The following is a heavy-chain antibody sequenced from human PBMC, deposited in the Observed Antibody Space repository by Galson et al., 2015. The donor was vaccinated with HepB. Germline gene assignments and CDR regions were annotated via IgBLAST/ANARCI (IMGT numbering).Heavy chain of an antibody. V-gene: IGHV3-23*01. CDR3: AKDGWGFGELFWYNWFDP. J-gene: IGHJ5*02. D-gene: IGHD3-10*01. Sequence: SLRLSCAASGFTFSSYAMSWVRQAPGKGLEWVSAISGSGGSTYYADSVKGRFTISRDNSKNTLYLQMNSLRAEDTAVYYCAKDGWGFGELFWYNWFDPWGQGTLVTVSS. CDR1: GFTFSSYA. CDR2: ISGSGGST.